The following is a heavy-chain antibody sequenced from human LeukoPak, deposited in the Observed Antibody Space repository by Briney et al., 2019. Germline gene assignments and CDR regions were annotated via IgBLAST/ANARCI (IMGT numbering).Heavy chain of an antibody. CDR3: ARWSYMVRGIRRGFDP. CDR1: GDSISSGDYY. V-gene: IGHV4-61*02. J-gene: IGHJ5*02. Sequence: PSETLSLTGTVSGDSISSGDYYWSWIRQPAGKGLEWIGRISSSGSTNYNPSPKSRVTISVDTSKNQFSLKLSSVTAADTAVYYCARWSYMVRGIRRGFDPWGQGTLVTVSS. CDR2: ISSSGST. D-gene: IGHD3-10*01.